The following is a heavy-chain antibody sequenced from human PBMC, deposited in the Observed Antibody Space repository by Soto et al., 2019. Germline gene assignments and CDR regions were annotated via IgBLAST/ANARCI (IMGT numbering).Heavy chain of an antibody. Sequence: PSGTLSLTCTVSGGSISSGGYYWSWIRQHPGKGLEWIGYIYYSGSTYYNPSLKSRVTISVDTSKNQFSLKLSSVTAADTAVYYCARDQLYYFDYWGQGTLVTVSS. CDR1: GGSISSGGYY. V-gene: IGHV4-31*03. CDR2: IYYSGST. D-gene: IGHD6-6*01. J-gene: IGHJ4*02. CDR3: ARDQLYYFDY.